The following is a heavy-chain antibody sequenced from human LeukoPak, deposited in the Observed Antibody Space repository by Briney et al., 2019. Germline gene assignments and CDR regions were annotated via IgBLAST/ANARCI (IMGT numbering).Heavy chain of an antibody. CDR3: TRDFKAASGTDWFDP. CDR2: ISSSGTYM. V-gene: IGHV3-21*01. J-gene: IGHJ5*02. CDR1: GFTFSNFG. D-gene: IGHD6-13*01. Sequence: GGSLRLSCAASGFTFSNFGMNWVRQAPGKGLEWVSSISSSGTYMYYADSLKGRFTISRDNAKNSLYLQMNSLRAEDTAVYYCTRDFKAASGTDWFDPWGQGTLVTVSS.